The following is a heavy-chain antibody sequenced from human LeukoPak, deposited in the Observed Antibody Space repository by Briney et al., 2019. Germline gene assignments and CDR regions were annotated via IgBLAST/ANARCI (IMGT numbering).Heavy chain of an antibody. D-gene: IGHD2-15*01. V-gene: IGHV1-18*01. Sequence: ASVKVSCKASGYTFTSYGISLVRQAPGQGLEWMGCISAYNGNTNYAQKLQGRVTMTTDTSTSTAYMELRSLRSDDTAVYYCARDCSGGSCYGTYFDYWGQGTLVTVSS. CDR1: GYTFTSYG. J-gene: IGHJ4*02. CDR2: ISAYNGNT. CDR3: ARDCSGGSCYGTYFDY.